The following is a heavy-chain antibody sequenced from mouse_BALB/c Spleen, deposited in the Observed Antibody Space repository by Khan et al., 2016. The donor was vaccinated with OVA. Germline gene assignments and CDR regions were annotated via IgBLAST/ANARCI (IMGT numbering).Heavy chain of an antibody. CDR3: ARIYGSDFDY. CDR1: GYSFTGYF. J-gene: IGHJ2*01. CDR2: INPHIGET. Sequence: EVQLQQSGPELVKPGASVKISCKASGYSFTGYFTNWVMQSHGKSLEWIGRINPHIGETFYNQKFKGKATLTVDESSSTAHMELRSLASEDSAVYYCARIYGSDFDYWGQGTTLTVSS. D-gene: IGHD1-1*01. V-gene: IGHV1-20*02.